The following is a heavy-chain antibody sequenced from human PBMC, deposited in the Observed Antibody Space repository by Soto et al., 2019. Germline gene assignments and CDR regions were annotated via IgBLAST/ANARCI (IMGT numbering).Heavy chain of an antibody. Sequence: SVKVSCKASGLTFIDSAVQWVRQTRGHRLEWIGWIGVGSGNTNYAQEFQGRVTITRDMSTNTVYMEMSSLRSEDSAVFYCPADVLTYSYDSSCYYFDGFYTWGQGTMVT. J-gene: IGHJ3*02. CDR2: IGVGSGNT. D-gene: IGHD3-22*01. CDR1: GLTFIDSA. CDR3: PADVLTYSYDSSCYYFDGFYT. V-gene: IGHV1-58*01.